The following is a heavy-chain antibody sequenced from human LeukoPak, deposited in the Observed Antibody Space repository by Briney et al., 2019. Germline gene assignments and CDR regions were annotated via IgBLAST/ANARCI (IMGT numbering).Heavy chain of an antibody. Sequence: VTVXCKASGGXFXSYAISWVRQAPGQGLEWMGGIIPIFGTANYAQKFQGRVTITTDESTSTAYMELSSLRSEDTAVYYCARDCSSTSCYDYWGQGTLVTVSS. CDR3: ARDCSSTSCYDY. J-gene: IGHJ4*02. CDR1: GGXFXSYA. CDR2: IIPIFGTA. V-gene: IGHV1-69*13. D-gene: IGHD2-2*01.